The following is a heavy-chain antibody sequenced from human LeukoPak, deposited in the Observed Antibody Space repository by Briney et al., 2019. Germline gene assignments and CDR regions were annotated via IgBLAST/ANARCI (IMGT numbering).Heavy chain of an antibody. J-gene: IGHJ4*02. CDR3: ARDFD. V-gene: IGHV3-7*01. CDR1: GFTFSGNW. Sequence: GGSLRLSCAASGFTFSGNWTSWVRQAPGKGLEWVANIKQDGGDKYYVDSVKGRFTISRDNAKNSLYLQMNSLRVEDTAVYYCARDFDWGQGTLVTVSS. CDR2: IKQDGGDK.